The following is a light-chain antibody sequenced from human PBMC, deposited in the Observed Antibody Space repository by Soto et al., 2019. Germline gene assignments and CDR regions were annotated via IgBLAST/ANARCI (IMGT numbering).Light chain of an antibody. J-gene: IGLJ2*01. CDR1: SGHSSYA. CDR2: LKSDGSH. Sequence: QPVLTQSPSASASLGASVKLTCTLSSGHSSYAIAWHQQQPEKGPRYLMKLKSDGSHSKGDGIPDRFSGSSSGTERYLTISSLQSEDEADYYCQTWDTAIRVFGGGTQLTVL. CDR3: QTWDTAIRV. V-gene: IGLV4-69*01.